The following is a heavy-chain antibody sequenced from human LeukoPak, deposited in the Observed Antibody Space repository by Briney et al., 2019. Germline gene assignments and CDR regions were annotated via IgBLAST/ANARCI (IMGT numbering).Heavy chain of an antibody. CDR3: ARAPIPDNWFDP. CDR2: INPNSGGT. V-gene: IGHV1-2*02. CDR1: GYTFTGYY. Sequence: ASVKVSCKASGYTFTGYYMHWVRQAPGQGLEWMGWINPNSGGTNYAQKFQGRVTMTRDTSISTAYMELSRLRSDDTAVYYCARAPIPDNWFDPWGQGTLVTVSS. J-gene: IGHJ5*02.